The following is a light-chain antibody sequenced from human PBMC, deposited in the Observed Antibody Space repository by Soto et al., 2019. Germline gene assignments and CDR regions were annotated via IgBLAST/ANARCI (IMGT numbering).Light chain of an antibody. V-gene: IGKV1-39*01. J-gene: IGKJ1*01. CDR1: EFIDSF. CDR2: GAS. CDR3: QQSFRTPET. Sequence: DIQMTQSPFSLSASVGDRVSITCRASEFIDSFLNWYQQKPGKAPNFLVYGASRLHSGVPSRFSGSRSGTDFTLTISSLQVEDFATYYCQQSFRTPETFGQGTKVEI.